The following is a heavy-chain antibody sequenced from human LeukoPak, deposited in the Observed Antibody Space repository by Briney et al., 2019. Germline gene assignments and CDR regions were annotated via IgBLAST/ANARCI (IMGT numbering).Heavy chain of an antibody. D-gene: IGHD2/OR15-2a*01. CDR3: ARVSKPGWYDYYYMDV. CDR2: VLFDGSDQ. Sequence: GGSLRLSCAASGFTFSSYWMSWARQAPGKGLEWLAVVLFDGSDQYYADSVQGRLTISRDNSQNTLYLQMDSLRVEDTAVYYCARVSKPGWYDYYYMDVWGKGTTVTVSS. V-gene: IGHV3-30*03. J-gene: IGHJ6*03. CDR1: GFTFSSYW.